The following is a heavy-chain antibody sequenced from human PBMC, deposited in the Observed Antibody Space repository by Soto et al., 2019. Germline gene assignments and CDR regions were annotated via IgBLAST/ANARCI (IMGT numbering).Heavy chain of an antibody. CDR2: INAGNGNT. Sequence: ASVKVSCKASGYTFTNYAIHWVRQAPGQRLEWMGWINAGNGNTKYSQKFQGRVTFTRDTSASTVYMELSSLSSEDTAVFYCARDPRYYYGSGNYYTYYSGMDVWGQGTTVTVSS. V-gene: IGHV1-3*01. CDR1: GYTFTNYA. D-gene: IGHD3-10*01. CDR3: ARDPRYYYGSGNYYTYYSGMDV. J-gene: IGHJ6*02.